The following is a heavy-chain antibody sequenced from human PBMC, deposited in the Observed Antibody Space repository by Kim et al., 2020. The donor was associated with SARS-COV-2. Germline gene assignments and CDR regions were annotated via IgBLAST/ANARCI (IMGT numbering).Heavy chain of an antibody. Sequence: ASVKVSCKASGYTFTSYYMHWVRQAPGQGREWMGIINPSGGSTSYAQKFQGRVTMTRDTSTSTVYMELSSLRSEDTAVYYCARARQWLATATYYFDYWGQGTLVTVSS. CDR3: ARARQWLATATYYFDY. D-gene: IGHD6-19*01. CDR1: GYTFTSYY. CDR2: INPSGGST. V-gene: IGHV1-46*01. J-gene: IGHJ4*02.